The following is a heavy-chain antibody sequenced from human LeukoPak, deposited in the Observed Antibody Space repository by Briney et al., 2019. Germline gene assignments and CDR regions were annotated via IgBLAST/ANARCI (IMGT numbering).Heavy chain of an antibody. CDR1: GYTFTGYY. J-gene: IGHJ4*02. CDR3: ARMISRPLRYFDWLSTHPPGYYFDY. CDR2: INPNSGGT. D-gene: IGHD3-9*01. V-gene: IGHV1-2*02. Sequence: ASVKVSCKASGYTFTGYYMHWVRQAPGQGLEWMGWINPNSGGTNYAQKFQGRVTMTRDTSISTAYMELSSLRSEDTAVYYCARMISRPLRYFDWLSTHPPGYYFDYWGQGTLVTVSS.